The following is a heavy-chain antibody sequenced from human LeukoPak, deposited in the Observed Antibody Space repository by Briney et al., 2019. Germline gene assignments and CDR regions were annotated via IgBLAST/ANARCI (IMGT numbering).Heavy chain of an antibody. V-gene: IGHV4-59*01. Sequence: PSETLSLTCTVSGGSISSYYWSWIRQPPGKGLEWIGYIYYSGSTNYNPSLKSRATISVDTSKNQFSLKLSSVTAADTAVYYCARGRYYYDTPAASFDYWGQGTLVTVSS. J-gene: IGHJ4*02. CDR2: IYYSGST. CDR3: ARGRYYYDTPAASFDY. CDR1: GGSISSYY. D-gene: IGHD3-22*01.